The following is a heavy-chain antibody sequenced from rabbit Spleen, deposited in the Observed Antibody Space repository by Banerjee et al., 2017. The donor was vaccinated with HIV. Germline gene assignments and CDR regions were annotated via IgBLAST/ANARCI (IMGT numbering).Heavy chain of an antibody. CDR1: GFDFRRFY. J-gene: IGHJ4*01. Sequence: QVKETGGGLVQPGGSLTLSCKASGFDFRRFYLTWVRQAPGKGLEWIGIIDPIFTTTHYANWVNGRFTISRDIDHNTLYLQLSSLTAADTATYFCVRDQARMLDLWGQGTLVTVS. V-gene: IGHV1S7*01. CDR2: IDPIFTTT. CDR3: VRDQARMLDL. D-gene: IGHD6-1*01.